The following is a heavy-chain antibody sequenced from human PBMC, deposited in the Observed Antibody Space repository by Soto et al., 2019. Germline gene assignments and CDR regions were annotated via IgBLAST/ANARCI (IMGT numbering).Heavy chain of an antibody. CDR1: GYTFTSYY. CDR2: INPSGGST. J-gene: IGHJ5*02. D-gene: IGHD6-13*01. V-gene: IGHV1-46*03. Sequence: ASVKVSCKASGYTFTSYYMHWVRQAPGQGLEWMGIINPSGGSTSYAQKFQGRVTMTRDTSTSTVYMELSSLRSEDTAVYYCARGGYSSSYPLVPRFDPWGQGTLVTVSS. CDR3: ARGGYSSSYPLVPRFDP.